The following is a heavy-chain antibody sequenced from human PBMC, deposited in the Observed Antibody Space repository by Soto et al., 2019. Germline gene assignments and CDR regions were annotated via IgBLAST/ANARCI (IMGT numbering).Heavy chain of an antibody. CDR1: GGSISSYY. CDR3: ARQRELRKFDY. D-gene: IGHD1-26*01. Sequence: PSETLSLTCTVSGGSISSYYWSWIRQPPGKGLEWIGYIYYSGSTNYNPSLKSRVTISVDTSKNQFSLKLSSVTAADTAVYYCARQRELRKFDYWGQGTLVTVSS. J-gene: IGHJ4*02. V-gene: IGHV4-59*08. CDR2: IYYSGST.